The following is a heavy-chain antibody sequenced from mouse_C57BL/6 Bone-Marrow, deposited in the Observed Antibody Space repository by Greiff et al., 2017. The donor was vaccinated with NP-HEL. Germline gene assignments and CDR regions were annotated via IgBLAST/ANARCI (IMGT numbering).Heavy chain of an antibody. CDR2: IYPGNSDT. D-gene: IGHD3-2*02. J-gene: IGHJ2*01. CDR3: THLEAAQARDY. CDR1: GYTFTSYW. Sequence: VQLQQSGTVLARPGASVKMSCKTSGYTFTSYWMHWVKQRPGQGLEWIGAIYPGNSDTSYNQKFKGKAKLTAVTSASTAYMALSSLTNEDSAVYYCTHLEAAQARDYWGQGTTLTVSS. V-gene: IGHV1-5*01.